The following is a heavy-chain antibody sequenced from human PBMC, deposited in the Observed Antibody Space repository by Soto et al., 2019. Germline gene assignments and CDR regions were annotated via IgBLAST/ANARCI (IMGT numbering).Heavy chain of an antibody. CDR3: ARDQGYGDAFDI. D-gene: IGHD5-12*01. CDR1: GFTFSSYA. CDR2: ISSKGGST. J-gene: IGHJ3*02. V-gene: IGHV3-64*01. Sequence: GGSLRLSCAASGFTFSSYAMHWVRQAPGKGLEYVSAISSKGGSTYYANSVKGRFTISRDNSKNTLYLQMGSLRAEDMAVYYCARDQGYGDAFDIWGQGTMVTVSS.